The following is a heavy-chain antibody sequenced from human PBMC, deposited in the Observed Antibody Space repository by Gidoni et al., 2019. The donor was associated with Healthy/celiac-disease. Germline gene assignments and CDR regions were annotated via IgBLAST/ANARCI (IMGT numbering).Heavy chain of an antibody. J-gene: IGHJ4*02. Sequence: QVQLVESGGGVVQPGRSLRVSCAASGFTFSTYGMHWVRPVPGKWLEWLASIWYDGSHRYYTDSVKGLFTISRENSKNTLYLQMNSLRAEDTAVYYCARDRDYYDSSGFGYWGQGTLVTVSS. CDR3: ARDRDYYDSSGFGY. CDR1: GFTFSTYG. D-gene: IGHD3-22*01. V-gene: IGHV3-33*01. CDR2: IWYDGSHR.